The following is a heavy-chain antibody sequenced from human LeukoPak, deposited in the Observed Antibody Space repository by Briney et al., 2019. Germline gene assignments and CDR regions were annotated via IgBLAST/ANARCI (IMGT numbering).Heavy chain of an antibody. CDR3: ARIPGVVPAASDY. Sequence: SETLSLTCTVSGGSISPYYWSWIRQPPGKGLEYIGYIYYSGTTDYNPSLKSRVTISVDTSKNQFSLKLSSVTAADTAVYYCARIPGVVPAASDYWGQGTLVTVSS. CDR2: IYYSGTT. D-gene: IGHD2-2*01. J-gene: IGHJ4*02. V-gene: IGHV4-59*12. CDR1: GGSISPYY.